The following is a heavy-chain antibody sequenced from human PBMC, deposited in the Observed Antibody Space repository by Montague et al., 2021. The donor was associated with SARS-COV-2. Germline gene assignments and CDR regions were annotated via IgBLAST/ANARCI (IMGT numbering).Heavy chain of an antibody. V-gene: IGHV3-9*01. CDR1: GFTFPDYA. CDR3: AAATYGSIAY. CDR2: INWNDNSR. J-gene: IGHJ4*02. Sequence: SRRLSCAASGFTFPDYAMHWVRQAPGKGLEWVSGINWNDNSRGYADSVKGRFTISRDNAANSLFLQMSSLRPEDTALYYCAAATYGSIAYWGQGNLVTVSS. D-gene: IGHD3-10*01.